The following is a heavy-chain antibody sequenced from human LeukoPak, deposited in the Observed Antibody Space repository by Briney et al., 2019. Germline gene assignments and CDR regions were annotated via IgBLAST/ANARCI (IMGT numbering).Heavy chain of an antibody. CDR2: ISYDGSNK. CDR3: AKDPPVYSGSHGASYFDY. D-gene: IGHD1-26*01. Sequence: GGSLRLSCAASGFTFSSYGMHWVRQAPGKGLEWVAVISYDGSNKYYADSVKGRFTISRDNSKNTLYLQMNSLRAEDTAVYYCAKDPPVYSGSHGASYFDYWGQGTLVTVSS. CDR1: GFTFSSYG. V-gene: IGHV3-30*18. J-gene: IGHJ4*02.